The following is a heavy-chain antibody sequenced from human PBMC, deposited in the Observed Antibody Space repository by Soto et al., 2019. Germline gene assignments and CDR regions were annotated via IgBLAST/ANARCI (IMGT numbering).Heavy chain of an antibody. CDR2: INWNGGST. J-gene: IGHJ6*02. CDR3: AKGYDYDLSNYYGMDV. D-gene: IGHD4-17*01. Sequence: PGGSLRLSCAASGFTFDDYGMSWVRQAPGKGLEWVSGINWNGGSTGYADSVKGRFTISRDNAKNSLYLQMNSLRAEDTALYYCAKGYDYDLSNYYGMDVWGQGTTVTVSS. CDR1: GFTFDDYG. V-gene: IGHV3-20*04.